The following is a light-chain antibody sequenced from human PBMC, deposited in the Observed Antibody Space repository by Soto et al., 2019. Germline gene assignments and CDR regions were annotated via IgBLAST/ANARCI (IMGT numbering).Light chain of an antibody. Sequence: QSALTQPASVSGSPGQSITISCTGTSSDVGSYNHVSWYQQYPGKAPKLMIYEVSYRPSGVSNRFSGSKSGNTASLTISGLQAEDEADYYCSSFTTSSTRVFGTGTKVTVL. CDR1: SSDVGSYNH. V-gene: IGLV2-14*02. J-gene: IGLJ1*01. CDR3: SSFTTSSTRV. CDR2: EVS.